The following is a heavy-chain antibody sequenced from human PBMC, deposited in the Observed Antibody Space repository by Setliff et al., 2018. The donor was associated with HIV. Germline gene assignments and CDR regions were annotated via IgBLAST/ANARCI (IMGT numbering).Heavy chain of an antibody. J-gene: IGHJ4*02. CDR1: GESFSVYF. Sequence: SETLSLTCAVYGESFSVYFWSWIRQPPGKGLEWIGEINHSGRTVYNPSLKSRLTISVETSKNQFSLKLSSVTAADTAVYYCARELRAMVVRIFDYWGQGTLVTVSS. D-gene: IGHD5-18*01. CDR3: ARELRAMVVRIFDY. CDR2: INHSGRT. V-gene: IGHV4-34*01.